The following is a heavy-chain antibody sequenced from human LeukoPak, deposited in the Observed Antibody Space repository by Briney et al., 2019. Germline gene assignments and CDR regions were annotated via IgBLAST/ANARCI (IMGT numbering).Heavy chain of an antibody. CDR1: GFIFGTYW. CDR3: ASLSPTPYNYYYYGMDV. V-gene: IGHV3-7*01. D-gene: IGHD3-9*01. Sequence: GGSLRLSCAASGFIFGTYWMSWVRQAPGKGLEWVANIKQDGSEKYYVDSVKGRFTISRDNAKNSLYLQMNSLRAEDTAVYYCASLSPTPYNYYYYGMDVWGQGTTVTVSS. CDR2: IKQDGSEK. J-gene: IGHJ6*02.